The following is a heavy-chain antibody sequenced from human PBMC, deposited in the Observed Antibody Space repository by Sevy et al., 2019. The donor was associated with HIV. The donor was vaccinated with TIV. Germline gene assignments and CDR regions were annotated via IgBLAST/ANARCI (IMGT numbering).Heavy chain of an antibody. CDR3: AKDRGPSGALYDH. CDR2: ITAGGDST. D-gene: IGHD3-10*01. Sequence: GGSLRLSCAASGFTFTSYAMAWVRQAPGKGLEWVSAITAGGDSTFYADSVKGRFTISRDTSKNTLFLQMNSLTTEDTAVYYWAKDRGPSGALYDHWGQGTLVTVSS. CDR1: GFTFTSYA. V-gene: IGHV3-23*01. J-gene: IGHJ4*02.